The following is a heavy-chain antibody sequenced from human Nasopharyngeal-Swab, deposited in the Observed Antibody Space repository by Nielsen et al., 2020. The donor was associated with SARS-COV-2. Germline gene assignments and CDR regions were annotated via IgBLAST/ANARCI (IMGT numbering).Heavy chain of an antibody. CDR2: INHSGST. CDR1: GGSFSGYY. D-gene: IGHD2-2*01. Sequence: SETLSLTCAVSGGSFSGYYWSWIRQPPGKGLDWIGEINHSGSTKYNPSLKSRVNISVDTSKNQFSLKVSSVTAADTAVYYCAGGGYYCSSTSCYYYSGYYYGMDVWGQGTTVTVSS. V-gene: IGHV4-34*01. CDR3: AGGGYYCSSTSCYYYSGYYYGMDV. J-gene: IGHJ6*02.